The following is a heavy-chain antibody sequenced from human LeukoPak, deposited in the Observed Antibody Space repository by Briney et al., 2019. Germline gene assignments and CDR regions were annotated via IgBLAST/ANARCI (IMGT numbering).Heavy chain of an antibody. D-gene: IGHD3-9*01. V-gene: IGHV3-23*01. CDR3: AKEGYDILTGYRTNWFDP. CDR1: GFTFSIYA. J-gene: IGHJ5*02. Sequence: GGSLRLSCEASGFTFSIYAMTWVRQAPGKGLEWLSTFTNHHTTYYTDSVKGRFTISRDNSKNTLYLQMDSVRPEDTAVYYCAKEGYDILTGYRTNWFDPWGQGTLVTVSS. CDR2: FTNHHTT.